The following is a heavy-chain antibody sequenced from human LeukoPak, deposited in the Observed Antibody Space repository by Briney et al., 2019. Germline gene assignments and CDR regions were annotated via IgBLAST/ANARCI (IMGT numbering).Heavy chain of an antibody. D-gene: IGHD5-24*01. CDR3: AREGRNGYNEGYFDY. CDR1: GYTFTGYY. J-gene: IGHJ4*02. V-gene: IGHV1-2*02. Sequence: ASVKVSCKASGYTFTGYYMHWVQQAPGHGLDWMGWINPNSGGTKYAQNFQGRVTLTTDTSINTAYMELSSLRSDDTAVYYCAREGRNGYNEGYFDYWGQGTLVTVSS. CDR2: INPNSGGT.